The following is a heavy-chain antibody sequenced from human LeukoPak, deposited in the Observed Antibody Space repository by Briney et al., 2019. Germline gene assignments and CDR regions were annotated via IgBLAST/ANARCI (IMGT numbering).Heavy chain of an antibody. D-gene: IGHD3-9*01. V-gene: IGHV3-11*01. J-gene: IGHJ5*02. CDR3: ARPERYFDWLPSMSWFDP. CDR1: GGSISSSSYY. CDR2: ISSSGSTI. Sequence: LSLTCTVSGGSISSSSYYWGWIRQPPGKGLEWVSYISSSGSTIYYADSVKGRFTISRDNAKNSLYLQMNSLRAEDTAVYYCARPERYFDWLPSMSWFDPWGQGTLVTVSS.